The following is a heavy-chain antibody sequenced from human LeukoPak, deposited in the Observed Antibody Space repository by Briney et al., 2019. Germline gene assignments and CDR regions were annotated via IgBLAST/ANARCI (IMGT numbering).Heavy chain of an antibody. CDR1: XXSISXSNYY. J-gene: IGHJ4*02. V-gene: IGHV4-39*01. CDR2: IYYSGST. CDR3: ARSPGTVFGY. Sequence: XTLSXXXXVXXXSISXSNYYWGWIRQPPGKGLEWIGTIYYSGSTYYTPSLKSRVTISVDTSKNQFSLKLSSMTAADTAVYYCARSPGTVFGYWGQGTLVTVSS. D-gene: IGHD4-17*01.